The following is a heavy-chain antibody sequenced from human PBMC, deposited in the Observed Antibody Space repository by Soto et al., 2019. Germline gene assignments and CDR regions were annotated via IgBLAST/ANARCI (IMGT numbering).Heavy chain of an antibody. Sequence: SETLSLTCAVSGGSIISNYWWAWIRQSPGEGLVWIGSIYHSGTTYYNPSLESRVIISVDTSKNQFSLKLSSVTAADTAVYYCARQLRTSAGPGWFDPWGQGTLVTVSS. CDR1: GGSIISNYW. J-gene: IGHJ5*02. V-gene: IGHV4-38-2*01. CDR2: IYHSGTT. D-gene: IGHD1-1*01. CDR3: ARQLRTSAGPGWFDP.